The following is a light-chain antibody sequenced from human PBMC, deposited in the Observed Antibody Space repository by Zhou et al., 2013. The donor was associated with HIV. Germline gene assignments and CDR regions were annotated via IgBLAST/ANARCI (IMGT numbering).Light chain of an antibody. Sequence: AIRMTQSPSSLSASTGDRVTITCRASQGISSYLAWYQQKPGKAPKLLIYAASSLQSGVPSRFSGRGSGTDFTLTITGLQSEDFATYYCLQGKSFPRTFGQGTKVDIK. CDR2: AAS. CDR1: QGISSY. V-gene: IGKV1-8*01. J-gene: IGKJ1*01. CDR3: LQGKSFPRT.